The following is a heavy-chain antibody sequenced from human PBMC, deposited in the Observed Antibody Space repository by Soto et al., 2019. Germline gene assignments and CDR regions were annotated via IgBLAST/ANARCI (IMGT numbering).Heavy chain of an antibody. CDR2: ISAYNGNT. D-gene: IGHD4-17*01. CDR3: ASGATVVTRRYYYYYGMDV. Sequence: ASVKVSCKASGDTFSSYAISWVRQAPGQGLEWMGWISAYNGNTNYAQKLQGRVTMTTDTSTSTAYMELRSLRSDDTAVYYCASGATVVTRRYYYYYGMDVWGQGTTVTVSS. CDR1: GDTFSSYA. J-gene: IGHJ6*02. V-gene: IGHV1-18*01.